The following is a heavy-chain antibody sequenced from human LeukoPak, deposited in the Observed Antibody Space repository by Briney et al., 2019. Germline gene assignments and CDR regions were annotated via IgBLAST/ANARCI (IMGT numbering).Heavy chain of an antibody. J-gene: IGHJ4*02. Sequence: GGSLRLSCAASGFISRDYPMSWVRQTPGKGLEWVSSISAGGGGIYYADSVKGRFTVSRDDSKNTLYLQMNSLRVEDTALYYCAKGSNGRRFDFDYWGQGTLATVSS. D-gene: IGHD1-26*01. CDR3: AKGSNGRRFDFDY. CDR2: ISAGGGGI. CDR1: GFISRDYP. V-gene: IGHV3-23*01.